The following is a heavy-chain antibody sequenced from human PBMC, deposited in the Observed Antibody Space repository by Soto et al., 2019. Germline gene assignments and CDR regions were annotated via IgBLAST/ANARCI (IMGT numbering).Heavy chain of an antibody. J-gene: IGHJ4*02. CDR2: INHSGST. CDR1: GGSFSGYY. D-gene: IGHD4-17*01. CDR3: ARWWRTVSAIGY. Sequence: SETLSLTCAVYGGSFSGYYWSWIRQPPGKGLEWIGEINHSGSTNYNPSLMSRDTISVDTSKNQFSLKLSSVTAADTAVYYCARWWRTVSAIGYWGQGTLVTVSS. V-gene: IGHV4-34*01.